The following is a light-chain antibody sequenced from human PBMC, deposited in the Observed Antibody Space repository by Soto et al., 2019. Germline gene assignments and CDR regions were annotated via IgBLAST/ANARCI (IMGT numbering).Light chain of an antibody. CDR1: QSISSW. V-gene: IGKV1-5*01. CDR2: DAS. Sequence: DIQMTQSPSTLSASVGDRVTITCRASQSISSWLAWYQQKPGKAPTLLIYDASSLESGVPSRFSGSGSGTEFTLTISSLQPDDFATYYCQKYNSYSWTFGQGTKVDIK. CDR3: QKYNSYSWT. J-gene: IGKJ1*01.